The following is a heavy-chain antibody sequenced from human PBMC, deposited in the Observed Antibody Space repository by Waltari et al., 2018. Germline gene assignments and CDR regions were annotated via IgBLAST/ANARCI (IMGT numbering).Heavy chain of an antibody. D-gene: IGHD3-10*01. V-gene: IGHV1-69*13. J-gene: IGHJ4*02. CDR1: GGTFSRYA. CDR2: IIPIFGTA. CDR3: ARLADYYGSGSYYNAPLDY. Sequence: QVQLVQSGAEVKKPGSSVKVSCKASGGTFSRYAISWVRQAPGQGLEWMGGIIPIFGTANYAQKFQGRVTITADESTSTAYMELSSLRSEDTAVYYCARLADYYGSGSYYNAPLDYWGQGTLVTVSS.